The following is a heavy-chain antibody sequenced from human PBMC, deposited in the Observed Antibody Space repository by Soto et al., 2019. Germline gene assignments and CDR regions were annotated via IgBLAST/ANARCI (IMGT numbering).Heavy chain of an antibody. V-gene: IGHV3-30-3*01. J-gene: IGHJ4*02. Sequence: QAQLVESGGGVVQPGRSLRLSCAASGFTFSSYAMHWVRQAPGKGLEWVAVISYDGSNKYYADSVKGRFTISRDNSKNTLYLQMNSLRAEDTAVYYCARDLRARQRGYCSGGSCYAADYWGQGTLVTVSS. CDR2: ISYDGSNK. CDR1: GFTFSSYA. CDR3: ARDLRARQRGYCSGGSCYAADY. D-gene: IGHD2-15*01.